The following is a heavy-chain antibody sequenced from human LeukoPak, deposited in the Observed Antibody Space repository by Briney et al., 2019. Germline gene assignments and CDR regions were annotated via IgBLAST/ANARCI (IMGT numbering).Heavy chain of an antibody. CDR1: GFTFSIYW. CDR3: ARDAGYGGNSDF. D-gene: IGHD4-23*01. CDR2: IKGDGSDK. V-gene: IGHV3-7*01. Sequence: GGSLRLSCAASGFTFSIYWMMWVRQAPGEGLEWVAYIKGDGSDKYYVDSVRGRFTISRDNAENSLYLQMNSLRAEDTAVYYCARDAGYGGNSDFWGQGTLVTVSS. J-gene: IGHJ4*02.